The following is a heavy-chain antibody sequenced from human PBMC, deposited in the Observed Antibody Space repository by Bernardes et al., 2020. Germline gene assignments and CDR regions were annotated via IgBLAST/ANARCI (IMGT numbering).Heavy chain of an antibody. J-gene: IGHJ3*02. V-gene: IGHV3-74*01. CDR2: INSDGSST. D-gene: IGHD2-15*01. Sequence: GGSLRLSCAASGLSLSDYWMHWVRQVPGKGLVWLSRINSDGSSTSYADSVKGRFAISRDNAKNTLYVQMNSLRADDTAVYYCTRVLEGRAGAFDIWGQGTMVTVSS. CDR3: TRVLEGRAGAFDI. CDR1: GLSLSDYW.